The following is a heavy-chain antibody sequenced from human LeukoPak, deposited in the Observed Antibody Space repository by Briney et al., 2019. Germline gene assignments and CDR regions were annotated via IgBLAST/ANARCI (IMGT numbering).Heavy chain of an antibody. CDR2: INPNSGGT. CDR1: GYTFTGYY. CDR3: AREDIVVVVAFDY. D-gene: IGHD2-15*01. J-gene: IGHJ4*02. V-gene: IGHV1-2*06. Sequence: ASVKVSCKASGYTFTGYYMHWVRQAPGQGLEWMGRINPNSGGTNYAQKFQGRVTMTRDTSTSTVYMELSSLRSEDTAVYYCAREDIVVVVAFDYWGQGTLVTVSS.